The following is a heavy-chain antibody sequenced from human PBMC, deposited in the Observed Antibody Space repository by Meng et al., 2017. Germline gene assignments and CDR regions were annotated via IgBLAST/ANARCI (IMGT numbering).Heavy chain of an antibody. Sequence: AGTLLLTRSVPGGSLLRSKWCSWVRQPPGKGLERIGEIYHSGSTNYNPSLQSRVTISVDKSKNQFSLKLCSVTAADTAVYYCARDRGAVAGTNFDYWGQGTLVTVSS. D-gene: IGHD6-19*01. CDR3: ARDRGAVAGTNFDY. J-gene: IGHJ4*02. CDR2: IYHSGST. CDR1: GGSLLRSKW. V-gene: IGHV4-4*02.